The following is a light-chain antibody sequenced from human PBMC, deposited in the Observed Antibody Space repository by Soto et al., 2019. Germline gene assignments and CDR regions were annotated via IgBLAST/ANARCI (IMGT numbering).Light chain of an antibody. Sequence: EIQMTHSPSSLSASFGDRVTITCRASQSVSKYLNWYQQKPGKAPKLLIYAASSLQSGVPSRFSGSGSGTEFALTISSLQPDDFATYHCQEYNTYSWAFGQGTKVDIK. CDR2: AAS. V-gene: IGKV1-5*01. J-gene: IGKJ1*01. CDR3: QEYNTYSWA. CDR1: QSVSKY.